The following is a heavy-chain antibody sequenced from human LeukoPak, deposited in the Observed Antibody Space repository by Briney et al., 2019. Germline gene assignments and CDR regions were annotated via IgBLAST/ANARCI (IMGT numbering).Heavy chain of an antibody. CDR2: LNPGGSS. D-gene: IGHD5-12*01. J-gene: IGHJ4*02. CDR3: ARDGYTASWFN. CDR1: GGSFSGYH. V-gene: IGHV4-34*01. Sequence: SETLSLTCAVYGGSFSGYHWSWIRQPPGKGLEWIGELNPGGSSNGNPSLKGRITISVDTSKNQFSLKLTSVTAADTAVYYCARDGYTASWFNWGPGILVTVSS.